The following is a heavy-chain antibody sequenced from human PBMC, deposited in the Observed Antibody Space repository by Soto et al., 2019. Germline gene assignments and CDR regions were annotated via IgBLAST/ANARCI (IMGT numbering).Heavy chain of an antibody. Sequence: QVQLQESGPRLVKPSETVSLTCSVSGVPISSTSYFWAWIRQPPGKGLEWIGSTYLDGRISYNPSLQSRLTISVATSKNYFSLTMTSVAASDAALYYCARRGYGVDVWGQGTTVNVSS. CDR2: TYLDGRI. J-gene: IGHJ6*02. CDR1: GVPISSTSYF. D-gene: IGHD6-13*01. CDR3: ARRGYGVDV. V-gene: IGHV4-39*01.